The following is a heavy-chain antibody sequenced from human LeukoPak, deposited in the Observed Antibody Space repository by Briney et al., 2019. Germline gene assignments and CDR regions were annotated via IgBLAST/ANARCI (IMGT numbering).Heavy chain of an antibody. Sequence: ASVKVSCKASGYTFSSYHIHWVRQAPGQGLEWMGKINPSFNPGVDVTSYAQKFQGRVTMTEDTSTDTAYMELSSLRSEDTAVYYCATEGGYPNYFDYWGQGTLVTVSS. J-gene: IGHJ4*02. D-gene: IGHD3-22*01. CDR1: GYTFSSYH. CDR2: INPSFNPGVDVT. V-gene: IGHV1-46*01. CDR3: ATEGGYPNYFDY.